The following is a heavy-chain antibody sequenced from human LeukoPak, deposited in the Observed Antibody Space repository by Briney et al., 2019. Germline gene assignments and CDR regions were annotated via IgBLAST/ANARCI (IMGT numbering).Heavy chain of an antibody. D-gene: IGHD3-9*01. J-gene: IGHJ4*02. Sequence: PSETLSLTCIVSGGSISSSSYYWGWIRQPPGKGLEWIGSMYYSGNTYYNPSLKSRLTISLDTSKNQFCLKLTSVTAADTAVYYCARAHYDVLTGYYLHFDYWGQGTLVTVSS. V-gene: IGHV4-39*01. CDR2: MYYSGNT. CDR3: ARAHYDVLTGYYLHFDY. CDR1: GGSISSSSYY.